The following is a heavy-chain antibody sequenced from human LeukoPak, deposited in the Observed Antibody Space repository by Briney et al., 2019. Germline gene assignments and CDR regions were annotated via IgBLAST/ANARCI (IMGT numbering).Heavy chain of an antibody. D-gene: IGHD1-14*01. CDR1: GGSLSSYY. CDR3: ARLNKPGWFDP. CDR2: IYTSGST. J-gene: IGHJ5*02. V-gene: IGHV4-4*07. Sequence: SETLSLTCTVSGGSLSSYYWSWIRQPAGKGLEWIGRIYTSGSTNYNPSLKSRVTISVDTSKNQFSLRLNSVTATDTAVYYCARLNKPGWFDPWGQGTLVTVSS.